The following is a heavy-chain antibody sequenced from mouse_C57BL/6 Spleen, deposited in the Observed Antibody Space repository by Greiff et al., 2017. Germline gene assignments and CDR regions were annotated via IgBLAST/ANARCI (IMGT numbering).Heavy chain of an antibody. CDR3: ARDTGDYFDY. V-gene: IGHV1-82*01. CDR1: GYAFGSSW. J-gene: IGHJ2*01. CDR2: IYPGDGDT. Sequence: VQLQESGPELVKPGASVKISCKASGYAFGSSWMNWVKQRPGKGLEWIGRIYPGDGDTNYNGKFKGKATLTADKSSSTAYMQLSSLTSEDSAVYFCARDTGDYFDYWGQGTTLTVSS. D-gene: IGHD3-3*01.